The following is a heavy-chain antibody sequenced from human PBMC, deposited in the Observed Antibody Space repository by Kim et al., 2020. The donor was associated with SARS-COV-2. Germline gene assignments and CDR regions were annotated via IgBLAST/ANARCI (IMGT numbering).Heavy chain of an antibody. D-gene: IGHD1-26*01. V-gene: IGHV3-23*01. CDR1: GFTFSSYA. Sequence: GGSLRLSCAASGFTFSSYAMSWVRQAPGKGLEWVSAISGSGGSTYYADSVKGRFTISRDNSKNTLYLQMNSLRAEDTAVYYCAKDPWSGSLSFAWFDPWGQGTLVTVSS. CDR2: ISGSGGST. CDR3: AKDPWSGSLSFAWFDP. J-gene: IGHJ5*02.